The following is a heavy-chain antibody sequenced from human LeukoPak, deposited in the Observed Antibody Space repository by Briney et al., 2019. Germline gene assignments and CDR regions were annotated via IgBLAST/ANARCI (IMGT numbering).Heavy chain of an antibody. D-gene: IGHD5-18*01. CDR2: IYYSGRT. CDR3: ARPDQRGYSYGYSAFDI. V-gene: IGHV4-39*01. CDR1: GGTISSGSYY. J-gene: IGHJ3*02. Sequence: SETLSLTCTVSGGTISSGSYYWNWHRQPPGKGLEWVGSIYYSGRTYYNPSLKSRVSTSIDTSKNQFSLKLSSVTAADTAVYYCARPDQRGYSYGYSAFDIWGQGTMVTVSS.